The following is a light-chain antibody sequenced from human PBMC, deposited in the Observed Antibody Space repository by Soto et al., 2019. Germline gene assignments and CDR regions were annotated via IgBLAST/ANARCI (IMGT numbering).Light chain of an antibody. Sequence: QSALTQPASVSGSPGQSITISCTGTSSDIGGYKYVSWYQQHPGKAPKLIIFEVSNRPSGFSNRFSGSKSGNTASLTISGLQAEDEADYYCSSYTSSSTPYVFGTGTKLPS. V-gene: IGLV2-14*01. CDR1: SSDIGGYKY. CDR3: SSYTSSSTPYV. J-gene: IGLJ1*01. CDR2: EVS.